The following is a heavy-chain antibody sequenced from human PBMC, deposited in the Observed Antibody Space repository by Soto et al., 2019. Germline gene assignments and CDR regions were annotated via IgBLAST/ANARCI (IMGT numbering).Heavy chain of an antibody. D-gene: IGHD2-2*01. V-gene: IGHV1-18*01. J-gene: IGHJ6*03. CDR3: AREDIVVVPAASYYYYYMDV. Sequence: GASVKVSCKASGYTFTSYGISWVRQAPGQGLEWMGWISACNGNTNYAQKLQGRVTMTTDTSTSTAYMELRSLRSDDTAVYYCAREDIVVVPAASYYYYYMDVWGKGTTVTVSS. CDR1: GYTFTSYG. CDR2: ISACNGNT.